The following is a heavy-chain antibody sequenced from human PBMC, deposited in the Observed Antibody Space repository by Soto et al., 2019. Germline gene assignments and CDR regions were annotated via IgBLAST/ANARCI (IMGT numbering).Heavy chain of an antibody. CDR3: AKVQRQLTRKHWYFDL. CDR1: GFTFSSYG. Sequence: PGGSLRLSCAASGFTFSSYGMHWGRQAPGKGLEWVAVISYDGSNKYYADSVKGPFTISRDNSKNTLYLQMNSLRAEDTAVYYCAKVQRQLTRKHWYFDLYGRGTLVTVS. J-gene: IGHJ2*01. V-gene: IGHV3-30*18. D-gene: IGHD1-1*01. CDR2: ISYDGSNK.